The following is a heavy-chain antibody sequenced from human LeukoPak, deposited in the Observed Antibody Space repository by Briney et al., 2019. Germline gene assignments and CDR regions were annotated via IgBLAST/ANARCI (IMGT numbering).Heavy chain of an antibody. CDR1: GFTFSSYA. CDR3: VKVGPSLVRGLIRGGARYYYNYMDV. V-gene: IGHV3-23*01. Sequence: PGGSLRLSCGASGFTFSSYAMSWVRQAPGKGLEWVSSISRSGSTKYYADSVKGRFTISRDTSKNTLYLQMNSLRAEDTAVYYCVKVGPSLVRGLIRGGARYYYNYMDVWGKGTTVTISS. J-gene: IGHJ6*03. CDR2: ISRSGSTK. D-gene: IGHD3-10*01.